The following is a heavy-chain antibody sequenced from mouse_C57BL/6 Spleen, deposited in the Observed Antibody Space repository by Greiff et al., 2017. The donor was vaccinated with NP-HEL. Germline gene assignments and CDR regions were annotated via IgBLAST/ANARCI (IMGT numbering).Heavy chain of an antibody. CDR3: ARSNYGSPYWYFDV. V-gene: IGHV1-76*01. D-gene: IGHD1-1*01. CDR2: IYPGSGNP. J-gene: IGHJ1*03. CDR1: GYTFTDYY. Sequence: VQLQQSGAELVRPGASVKLSCKASGYTFTDYYIHWVKQRPGQGLEWIARIYPGSGNPYYNEKFKGEDTLTAEKSSSTAYMQLSSLTSEDSAVYFCARSNYGSPYWYFDVWGTGTTVTVSS.